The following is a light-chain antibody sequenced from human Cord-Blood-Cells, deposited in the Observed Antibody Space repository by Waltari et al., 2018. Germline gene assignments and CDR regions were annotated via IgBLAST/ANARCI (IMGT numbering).Light chain of an antibody. J-gene: IGKJ5*01. CDR3: QQYNSYSIT. CDR1: QSISSW. V-gene: IGKV1-5*03. CDR2: KAS. Sequence: DIQMTQSPSTLSASVGDRVTITCRASQSISSWLAWYQQKPGKAPKLLIYKASSLESGVPSRFSGSGSGTEFTLTISSLQPDDLATYYCQQYNSYSITFGQGKRLEIK.